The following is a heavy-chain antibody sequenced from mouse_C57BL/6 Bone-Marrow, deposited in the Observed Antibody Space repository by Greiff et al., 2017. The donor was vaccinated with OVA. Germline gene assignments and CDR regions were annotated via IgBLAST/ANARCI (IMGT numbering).Heavy chain of an antibody. J-gene: IGHJ2*01. CDR3: ARRQLSPKLYFDY. CDR2: INSDGGST. CDR1: EYEFPSHD. V-gene: IGHV5-2*03. Sequence: EVKLVESGGGLVQPGESLKLSCESNEYEFPSHDMSWVRKTPEKRLELVAAINSDGGSTYYPDTLERRFIISRDNTKKTLYLQLSSLRSEATALYYCARRQLSPKLYFDYWGQGTTLTVSS. D-gene: IGHD3-2*02.